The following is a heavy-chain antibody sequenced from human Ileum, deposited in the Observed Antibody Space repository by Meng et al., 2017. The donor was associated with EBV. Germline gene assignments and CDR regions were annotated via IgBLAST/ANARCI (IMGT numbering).Heavy chain of an antibody. D-gene: IGHD5-12*01. CDR2: ISYDGSRK. CDR1: GFIFSAYG. V-gene: IGHV3-33*01. CDR3: ARWLVRGEKGYGGYEQDF. Sequence: QVHLVESGGGVVQPGWSLRLSGAAAGFIFSAYGMHWVRRAPGKGLGWVAVISYDGSRKYYADSVKGRFSISKDTSKNTLYLEMNSLTAEDTAVYYCARWLVRGEKGYGGYEQDFWGQGTLVTVSS. J-gene: IGHJ4*02.